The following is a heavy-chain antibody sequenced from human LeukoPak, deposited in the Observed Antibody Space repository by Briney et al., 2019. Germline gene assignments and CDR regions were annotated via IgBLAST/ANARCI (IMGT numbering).Heavy chain of an antibody. CDR2: IYDSGST. J-gene: IGHJ3*02. Sequence: PSETLSLTCTVAGGSISDYYWSWIRQPPGKGLEWIGYIYDSGSTNYNPSLKSRVTISLDTSNNQFSLHLSSVTAADTAVYYCARLTGEGAFDIWGQGTMVTVSS. V-gene: IGHV4-59*08. CDR1: GGSISDYY. D-gene: IGHD7-27*01. CDR3: ARLTGEGAFDI.